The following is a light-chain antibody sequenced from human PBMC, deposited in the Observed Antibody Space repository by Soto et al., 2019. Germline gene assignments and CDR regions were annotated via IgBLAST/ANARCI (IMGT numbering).Light chain of an antibody. CDR1: QSISSY. CDR2: AAS. Sequence: DIQMTQSPSSLSASVGDRVTITCRASQSISSYLNWYQQKPGKAPKLLIYAASSLQSGVPSRFSGSGSGTDFTLTISSLQPEDFATYYCLQDYNYPRTCGQGTKVDIK. J-gene: IGKJ1*01. CDR3: LQDYNYPRT. V-gene: IGKV1-39*01.